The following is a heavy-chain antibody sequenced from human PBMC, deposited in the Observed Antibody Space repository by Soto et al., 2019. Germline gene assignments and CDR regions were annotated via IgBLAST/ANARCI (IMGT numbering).Heavy chain of an antibody. V-gene: IGHV2-26*01. CDR2: ISSNDEK. D-gene: IGHD3-10*01. Sequence: QVTLKESGPVSVKPTETLTLTCTVSGFSLSNTRMGVSWIRLPPGKALEWLAHISSNDEKSYSTSLKSRLTISEDTSKSRVVLTMTNMDPVDTATYFGARIEARFGELSTWFYGMDVWGQGTTVTVSS. J-gene: IGHJ6*02. CDR3: ARIEARFGELSTWFYGMDV. CDR1: GFSLSNTRMG.